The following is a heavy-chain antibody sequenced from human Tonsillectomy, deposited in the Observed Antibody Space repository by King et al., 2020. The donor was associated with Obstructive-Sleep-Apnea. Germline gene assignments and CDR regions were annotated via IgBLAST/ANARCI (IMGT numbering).Heavy chain of an antibody. J-gene: IGHJ4*02. D-gene: IGHD3-16*01. CDR2: MSGDGAGFFDGI. V-gene: IGHV3-23*04. CDR3: FQGGWGTRFGQ. CDR1: GFTFSTSA. Sequence: VQLVESGGGLVQPGGSLRLSCAASGFTFSTSAMTWVRQAPGKGLEWVSGMSGDGAGFFDGIHYADSVKGRFTISRDNSKSTLYLEMTSLRTEDTARYHCFQGGWGTRFGQWGQGTLVTVSS.